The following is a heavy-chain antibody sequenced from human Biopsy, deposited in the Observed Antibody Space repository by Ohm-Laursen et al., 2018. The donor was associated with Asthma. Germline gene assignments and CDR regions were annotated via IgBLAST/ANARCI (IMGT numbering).Heavy chain of an antibody. J-gene: IGHJ3*02. CDR1: GYTFINYA. CDR2: INAGNGNT. Sequence: GASVKVSCKASGYTFINYAIHWVRQAPGQRLEWMGWINAGNGNTKYSQKFQGRVSITRDTSASTAYMELTSLRSEDTAAYYCARTYYDFLTGQVKDAFGIWGQGTMVTVSS. D-gene: IGHD3-9*01. V-gene: IGHV1-3*01. CDR3: ARTYYDFLTGQVKDAFGI.